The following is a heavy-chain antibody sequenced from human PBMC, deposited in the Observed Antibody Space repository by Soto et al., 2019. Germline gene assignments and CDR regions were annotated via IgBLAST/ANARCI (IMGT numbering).Heavy chain of an antibody. CDR1: GFTFSDYA. D-gene: IGHD3-16*01. V-gene: IGHV3-23*01. Sequence: EVQLLESGGGLARPGGSLRLSCVASGFTFSDYAMTWVRQAPGKGLEWVATTSATGGNIEYTDSLKGRFTISRDNSKNTLYLQLNGLTSDDTAVHYCAKVAGGLGYFDLWGRGTLVTVSS. CDR3: AKVAGGLGYFDL. J-gene: IGHJ2*01. CDR2: TSATGGNI.